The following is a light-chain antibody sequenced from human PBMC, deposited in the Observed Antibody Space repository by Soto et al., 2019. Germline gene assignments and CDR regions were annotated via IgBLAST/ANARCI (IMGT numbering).Light chain of an antibody. CDR1: QSVSSY. J-gene: IGKJ4*01. Sequence: EIVLTQSPATLSLSPGERATLSCRASQSVSSYLAWYQQKPGQAPRLLIYDASNRATGIPARFSGSGSGTDFTLTISSLVPEDFAVYYCQQRSNWPPNTFGGGTKVEIK. CDR3: QQRSNWPPNT. V-gene: IGKV3-11*01. CDR2: DAS.